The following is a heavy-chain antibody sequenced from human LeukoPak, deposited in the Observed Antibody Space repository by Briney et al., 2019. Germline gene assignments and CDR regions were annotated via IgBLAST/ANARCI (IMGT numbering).Heavy chain of an antibody. Sequence: GGSLRLSCAASGFTFSSYGMPWVRQAPGKGLEWVAVISYDGSNKYYADSVKGRFTISRDNSKNTLYLQMNSLRAEDTAVYYCAKEASRIQLWLGYFDYWGQGTLVTVSS. CDR1: GFTFSSYG. J-gene: IGHJ4*02. V-gene: IGHV3-30*18. D-gene: IGHD5-18*01. CDR3: AKEASRIQLWLGYFDY. CDR2: ISYDGSNK.